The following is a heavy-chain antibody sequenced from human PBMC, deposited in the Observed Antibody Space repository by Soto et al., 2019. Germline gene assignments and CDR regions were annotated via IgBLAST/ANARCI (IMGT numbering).Heavy chain of an antibody. Sequence: SETLSLTGTVSGGSISSYYWSWIRQPPGKGLEWIGYIFYSGSTNYNPSFKSRVTISVDTSKNQFSLKLSSVTAADTAVYYCARRYGGNFDYWGQGTLVTVSS. CDR1: GGSISSYY. CDR3: ARRYGGNFDY. CDR2: IFYSGST. D-gene: IGHD1-26*01. J-gene: IGHJ4*02. V-gene: IGHV4-59*01.